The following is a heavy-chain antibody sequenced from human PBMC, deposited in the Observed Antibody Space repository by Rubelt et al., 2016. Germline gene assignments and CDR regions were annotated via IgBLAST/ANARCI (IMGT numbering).Heavy chain of an antibody. D-gene: IGHD6-6*01. CDR3: ASGPYSSSAWLFPFDY. J-gene: IGHJ4*02. V-gene: IGHV3-53*04. Sequence: TISRHNSKNTLYLQMNSLRAEDTAVYYCASGPYSSSAWLFPFDYWGQGTLVTVSS.